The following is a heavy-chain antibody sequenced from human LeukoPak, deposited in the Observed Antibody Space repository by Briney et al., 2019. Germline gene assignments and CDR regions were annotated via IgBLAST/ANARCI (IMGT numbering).Heavy chain of an antibody. CDR3: ARGSRITIFDY. Sequence: SETLSLTCTVSGGSISSYYWSWIRQPPGKGLEWIGYIYYSGSTNYNPSLKSRVTISVDTSKNQFSLKLSSVTAADTAVYYCARGSRITIFDYWGQGTRVTVSS. D-gene: IGHD3-3*01. V-gene: IGHV4-59*01. J-gene: IGHJ4*02. CDR2: IYYSGST. CDR1: GGSISSYY.